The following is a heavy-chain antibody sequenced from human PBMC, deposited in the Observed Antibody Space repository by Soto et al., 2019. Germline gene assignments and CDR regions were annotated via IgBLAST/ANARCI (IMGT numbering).Heavy chain of an antibody. J-gene: IGHJ6*02. Sequence: SETLSLTCAVYGGSFSGYYWSWIRQPPGKGLEWIGEINHSGSTNYNPSLKSRVTISVDTSKNQFSLKLSSVTAADTAVYYCARGGYSGYDWTYYYYYGMDVWGQGTTVTVS. D-gene: IGHD5-12*01. CDR1: GGSFSGYY. CDR3: ARGGYSGYDWTYYYYYGMDV. V-gene: IGHV4-34*01. CDR2: INHSGST.